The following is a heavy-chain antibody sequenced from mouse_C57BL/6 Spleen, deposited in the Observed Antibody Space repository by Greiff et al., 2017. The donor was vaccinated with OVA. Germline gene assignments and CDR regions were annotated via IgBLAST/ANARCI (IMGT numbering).Heavy chain of an antibody. J-gene: IGHJ2*01. CDR2: IYPRDGST. D-gene: IGHD1-1*01. Sequence: VQLQQSDAELVKPGASVKISCKVSGYPFTDHTIHWMKQRPEQGLDWIGYIYPRDGSTKYNEKFKGKATLTADKSSSTAYMQLNSLTSEDSAVYFCARECLRHYGSSYFDYWGQGTTLTVSS. CDR3: ARECLRHYGSSYFDY. V-gene: IGHV1-78*01. CDR1: GYPFTDHT.